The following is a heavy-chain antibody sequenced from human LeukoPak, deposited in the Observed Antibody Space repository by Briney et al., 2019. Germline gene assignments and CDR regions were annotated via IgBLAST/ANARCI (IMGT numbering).Heavy chain of an antibody. CDR3: ASLYYYGSGSSFDY. J-gene: IGHJ4*02. CDR2: INHSGST. Sequence: SETLSLTCAVYGGSFSGYYWSWIRQPPGKGLEWIGEINHSGSTNYNPSLKSRVTISVDTSKNQFSLKLSSVTAADTAVYYCASLYYYGSGSSFDYWGQGTLVTVSS. V-gene: IGHV4-34*01. D-gene: IGHD3-10*01. CDR1: GGSFSGYY.